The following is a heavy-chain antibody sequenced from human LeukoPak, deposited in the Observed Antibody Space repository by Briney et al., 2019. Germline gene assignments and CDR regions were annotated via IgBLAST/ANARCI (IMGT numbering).Heavy chain of an antibody. CDR1: GLNVSNSY. D-gene: IGHD4-17*01. CDR3: AREEKDGDYNGLYYGMDV. V-gene: IGHV3-53*01. CDR2: IYSGGTT. Sequence: PGGSLRLSCAASGLNVSNSYLTWVRQAPGKGLEWVSVIYSGGTTYYADSVKGRFTISRDSSRNSLYLQMNSLRAEDTAVYYCAREEKDGDYNGLYYGMDVWGQGTTVTVSS. J-gene: IGHJ6*02.